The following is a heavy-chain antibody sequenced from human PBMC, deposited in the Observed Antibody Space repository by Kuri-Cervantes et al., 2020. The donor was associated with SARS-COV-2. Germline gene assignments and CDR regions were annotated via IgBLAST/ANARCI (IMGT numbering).Heavy chain of an antibody. D-gene: IGHD3-16*01. CDR2: INHSGST. CDR3: AGSPGGVFDC. V-gene: IGHV4-34*01. Sequence: GSLRLSCAVYGGSFSAHYWSWIRQPPGKGLEWIGEINHSGSTNYNPSLKSRVTISVDTSKHQLSLKLSSVTAADTAVYYCAGSPGGVFDCWGQGTLVTVSS. CDR1: GGSFSAHY. J-gene: IGHJ4*02.